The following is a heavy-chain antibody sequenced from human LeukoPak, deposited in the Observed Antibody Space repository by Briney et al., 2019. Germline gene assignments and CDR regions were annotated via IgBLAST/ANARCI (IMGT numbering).Heavy chain of an antibody. J-gene: IGHJ6*03. Sequence: SDTLSLTCAVYGGSFSGYYWSWIRQPPGKGLEWIGEIYHRGCTNYNPSLKSRVTISVDTSKNQFSLKLSSVTAADTAVYYCARNLRYCSSTSCSWGLYYYYYMDVWGKGTTVPVSS. CDR2: IYHRGCT. V-gene: IGHV4-34*01. CDR3: ARNLRYCSSTSCSWGLYYYYYMDV. CDR1: GGSFSGYY. D-gene: IGHD2-2*01.